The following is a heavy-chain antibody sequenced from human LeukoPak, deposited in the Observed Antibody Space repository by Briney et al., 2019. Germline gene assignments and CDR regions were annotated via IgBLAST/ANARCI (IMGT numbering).Heavy chain of an antibody. Sequence: GGSLRLSCAGSGFTFSNYWIHWVRQAPGKGLEWVGRIKSKTDGGTTDYAAPVKGRFTISRDDSKNTLYLQMNSLKTEDTAVYYCTTDRGYSSGWSLYYYYGMDVWGQGTTVTVSS. V-gene: IGHV3-15*01. CDR2: IKSKTDGGTT. CDR3: TTDRGYSSGWSLYYYYGMDV. J-gene: IGHJ6*02. CDR1: GFTFSNYW. D-gene: IGHD6-19*01.